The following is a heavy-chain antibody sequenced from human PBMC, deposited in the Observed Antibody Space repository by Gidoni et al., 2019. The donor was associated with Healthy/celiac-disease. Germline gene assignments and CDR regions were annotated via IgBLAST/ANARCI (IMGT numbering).Heavy chain of an antibody. Sequence: EVQLVESGGGLVKPGRSLRSSCPAPGLTFGDYAMSWFRQAPGKALEWVGFIGSKAYGGTTEYAASVKGRFTISRDDSKSIAYLQMNSLKTEDTAVYYCTRKRYGSGSDYFDYWGQGTLVTVSS. J-gene: IGHJ4*02. CDR1: GLTFGDYA. CDR2: IGSKAYGGTT. CDR3: TRKRYGSGSDYFDY. D-gene: IGHD3-10*01. V-gene: IGHV3-49*05.